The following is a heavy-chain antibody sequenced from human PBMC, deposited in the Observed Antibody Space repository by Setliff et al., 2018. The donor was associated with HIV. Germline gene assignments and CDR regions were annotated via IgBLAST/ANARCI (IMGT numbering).Heavy chain of an antibody. D-gene: IGHD6-19*01. CDR1: GGSISSSNYY. J-gene: IGHJ3*02. V-gene: IGHV4-39*07. CDR3: ARVAGGVDAFDI. CDR2: IFYSGST. Sequence: SETLSLTCTVAGGSISSSNYYWGWIRQPPGEGLEWIGSIFYSGSTYYNPSLKSRITISVDTSKKQFSLKLTSVTAADSAVYYCARVAGGVDAFDIWGQGTMVTVSS.